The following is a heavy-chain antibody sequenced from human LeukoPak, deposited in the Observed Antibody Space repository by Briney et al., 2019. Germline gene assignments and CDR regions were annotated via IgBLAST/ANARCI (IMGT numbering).Heavy chain of an antibody. Sequence: ASVKVSCKASGYTFTSYYMHWVRQAPGQGLEWMGIINPSGGSTSYAQKFQGRVTMTRDTSTSTVYMELSSLRSEDTAVYYCARGGAPTMIVEQNWFDHWGQGTLVTVSS. CDR2: INPSGGST. CDR1: GYTFTSYY. D-gene: IGHD3-22*01. V-gene: IGHV1-46*01. CDR3: ARGGAPTMIVEQNWFDH. J-gene: IGHJ5*02.